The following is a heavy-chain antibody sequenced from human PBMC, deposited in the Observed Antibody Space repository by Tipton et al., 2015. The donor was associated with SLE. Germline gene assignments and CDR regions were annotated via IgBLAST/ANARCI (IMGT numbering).Heavy chain of an antibody. CDR1: GFTFSSYA. J-gene: IGHJ4*02. D-gene: IGHD3-16*01. CDR2: IKQDGSEK. Sequence: SLRLSCAASGFTFSSYAMHWVRQAPGKGLEWVANIKQDGSEKYYVDSVKGRFTISRDNAKNSLYLQMNSLRAEDTAVYYCARDGLWGYFDYWGQGTLVTVSS. CDR3: ARDGLWGYFDY. V-gene: IGHV3-7*01.